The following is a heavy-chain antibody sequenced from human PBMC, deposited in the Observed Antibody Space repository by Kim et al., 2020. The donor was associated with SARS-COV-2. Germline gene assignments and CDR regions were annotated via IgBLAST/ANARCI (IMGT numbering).Heavy chain of an antibody. D-gene: IGHD5-12*01. Sequence: SRVTISVDTSKNQFSLKLSSVTAADTAVYYCARDRVATIWAYYYYYGMDVWGQGTTVTVSS. J-gene: IGHJ6*02. V-gene: IGHV4-31*02. CDR3: ARDRVATIWAYYYYYGMDV.